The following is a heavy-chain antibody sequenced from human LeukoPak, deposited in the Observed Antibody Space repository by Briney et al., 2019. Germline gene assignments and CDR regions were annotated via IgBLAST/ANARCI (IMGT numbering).Heavy chain of an antibody. D-gene: IGHD2-21*02. CDR1: GFTFSGYW. CDR2: ISYDGSNK. Sequence: GGSLRLSCAASGFTFSGYWMHWVRQAPGKGLEWVAVISYDGSNKYYADSVKGRFTISRDNSKNTLYLQMNSLRAEDTAVYYCARGGQAVVTARTMGYWGQGTLVTVSS. V-gene: IGHV3-30*03. CDR3: ARGGQAVVTARTMGY. J-gene: IGHJ4*02.